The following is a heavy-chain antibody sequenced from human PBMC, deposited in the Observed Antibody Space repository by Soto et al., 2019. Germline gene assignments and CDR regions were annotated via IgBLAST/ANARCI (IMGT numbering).Heavy chain of an antibody. CDR3: AREKQQLVEFEVYNWFDP. CDR2: VSSSSSYI. D-gene: IGHD6-13*01. J-gene: IGHJ5*02. V-gene: IGHV3-21*01. Sequence: PGGSLRLSCAASGFTFSSYSMNWVRQAPGKGLEWVSSVSSSSSYIYYADSVKGRFTISRDNAKNSLYLQMNSLRAEDTAVYYCAREKQQLVEFEVYNWFDPWGQGTMVTVSS. CDR1: GFTFSSYS.